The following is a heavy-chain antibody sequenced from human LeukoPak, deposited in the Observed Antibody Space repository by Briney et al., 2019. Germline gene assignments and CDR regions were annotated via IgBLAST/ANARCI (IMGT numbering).Heavy chain of an antibody. J-gene: IGHJ4*02. CDR2: IYHSGST. CDR3: VSFSTTVGTTSDH. D-gene: IGHD1-7*01. CDR1: GYSISSGFY. Sequence: SETLSLTCTVSGYSISSGFYWGWIRQPPGKGLEWIGSIYHSGSTYYNPSLKSRVTISVDTSKNQFSLKLSSVTAADTAAYYCVSFSTTVGTTSDHWGQGTLVTVSS. V-gene: IGHV4-38-2*02.